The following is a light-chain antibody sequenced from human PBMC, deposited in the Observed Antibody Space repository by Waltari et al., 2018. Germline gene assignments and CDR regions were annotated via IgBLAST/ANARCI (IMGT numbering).Light chain of an antibody. CDR2: AAS. CDR3: QQYYNTWT. J-gene: IGKJ1*01. V-gene: IGKV1-NL1*01. CDR1: QGISNS. Sequence: DIEMTQSPSSLSASVGDRVIISCRASQGISNSLAWYQQKPGKAPKLLLYAASRLESGVPSRFSGSGSGTDYTLTISSLQPEDFATDYCQQYYNTWTFGQGTKVEI.